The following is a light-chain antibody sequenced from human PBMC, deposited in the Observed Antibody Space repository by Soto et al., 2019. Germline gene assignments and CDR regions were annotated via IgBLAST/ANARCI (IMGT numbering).Light chain of an antibody. J-gene: IGKJ2*01. CDR3: QHYGNSPPFT. CDR2: GAS. Sequence: EIVLTQSPGTLSLSPGERATLSCRASQSVSSSYLAWYQQKPDQAPMLLIYGASSRATGIADRFSGSGSGTDFTLTISRLEPEDFAVYFCQHYGNSPPFTFGQGTKVEIK. V-gene: IGKV3-20*01. CDR1: QSVSSSY.